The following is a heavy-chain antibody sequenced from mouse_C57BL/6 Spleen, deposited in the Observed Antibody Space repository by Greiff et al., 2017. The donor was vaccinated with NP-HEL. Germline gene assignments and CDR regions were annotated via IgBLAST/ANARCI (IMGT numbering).Heavy chain of an antibody. V-gene: IGHV1-26*01. J-gene: IGHJ2*01. CDR2: INPNNGGT. D-gene: IGHD2-1*01. CDR3: ARRGYGNYYDC. CDR1: GYTFTDYY. Sequence: VQLKQSGPELVKPGASVKISCKASGYTFTDYYMNWVKQSHGKSLEWIGDINPNNGGTRYNQKFKGKATLTVDKSSSTAYMGLRSLTSEDSAVYYCARRGYGNYYDCWGEGATLAVSS.